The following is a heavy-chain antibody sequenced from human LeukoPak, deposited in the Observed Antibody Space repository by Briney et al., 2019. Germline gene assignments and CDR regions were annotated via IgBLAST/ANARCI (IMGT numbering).Heavy chain of an antibody. CDR1: GYSFTSYW. J-gene: IGHJ4*02. CDR3: ARQSSSWYQAYDY. V-gene: IGHV5-51*01. CDR2: INPGDSDT. D-gene: IGHD6-13*01. Sequence: GESLKISCKGSGYSFTSYWIGWVRQMPGKGLEWMGIINPGDSDTRYSPSFQGQVTISADKSISTAYLQRSSLKASDTAMYYCARQSSSWYQAYDYWGQGTLVTVSS.